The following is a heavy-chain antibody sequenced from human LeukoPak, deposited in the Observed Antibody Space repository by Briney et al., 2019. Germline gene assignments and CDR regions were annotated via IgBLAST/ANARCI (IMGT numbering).Heavy chain of an antibody. Sequence: SETLSLTCTVSGGSISSYYWSWIRQPPGKGLEWIGYFYYSGSTNYNPSLKSRVTISVDTSKNQFSLKLSSVTAADTAVYYCARHGDSYGRPYYFDYWGQGTLVTVSS. CDR1: GGSISSYY. J-gene: IGHJ4*02. D-gene: IGHD5-18*01. CDR3: ARHGDSYGRPYYFDY. CDR2: FYYSGST. V-gene: IGHV4-59*08.